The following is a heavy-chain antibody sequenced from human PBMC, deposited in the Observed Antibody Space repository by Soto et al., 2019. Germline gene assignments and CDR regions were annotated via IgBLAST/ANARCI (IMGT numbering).Heavy chain of an antibody. CDR1: GFTFSSYV. CDR2: ISTRGTT. D-gene: IGHD3-16*01. CDR3: AREHDYDVRGSQRFWSAP. V-gene: IGHV3-23*01. Sequence: EVQLLESGGGSAQPWGSLRLSCAASGFTFSSYVMSWVRHTPAKGLEWVSGISTRGTTRYADSVKCRFTISRDNSKNALYLPMNSLRVENTAAYYSAREHDYDVRGSQRFWSAPWGQGTRVTVS. J-gene: IGHJ5*02.